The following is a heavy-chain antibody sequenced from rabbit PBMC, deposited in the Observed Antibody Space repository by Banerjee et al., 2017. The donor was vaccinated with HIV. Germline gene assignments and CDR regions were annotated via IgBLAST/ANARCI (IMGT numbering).Heavy chain of an antibody. CDR2: IYAGSSGST. V-gene: IGHV1S45*01. Sequence: QEQLEESGGDLVKPEGSLTLTCTASGFSFSSSYWICWVRQAPGKGLEWIACIYAGSSGSTYYASWAKGRFTISKTSSTTVTLQMTSLTAADTATYFCGGYAGHGDTHYFVLWGQGTLVTVS. CDR1: GFSFSSSYW. D-gene: IGHD4-2*01. J-gene: IGHJ4*01. CDR3: GGYAGHGDTHYFVL.